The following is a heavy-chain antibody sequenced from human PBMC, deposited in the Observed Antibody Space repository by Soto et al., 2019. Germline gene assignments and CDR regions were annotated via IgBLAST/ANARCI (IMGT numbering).Heavy chain of an antibody. D-gene: IGHD6-13*01. V-gene: IGHV1-18*01. CDR1: GYTFTSYS. J-gene: IGHJ6*02. Sequence: QVQLVQSGAEVKKPGASVKVSCKASGYTFTSYSISWVRQAPGQGLEWMGWISAYNANTNYAQKVQGRVTMTTDPSPSPAYMELRSLRSNDTAVYYCARTHIAAAGTLRRMDVWGQGTTVTVSS. CDR2: ISAYNANT. CDR3: ARTHIAAAGTLRRMDV.